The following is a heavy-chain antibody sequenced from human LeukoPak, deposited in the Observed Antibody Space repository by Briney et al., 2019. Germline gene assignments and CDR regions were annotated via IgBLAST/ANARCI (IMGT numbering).Heavy chain of an antibody. V-gene: IGHV4-34*01. Sequence: PSETLSLTCAVYGGSFSGYYWSWIRQPPGKGLEWIGEINHSGSTNYNPSLKSRVTISVDTSKNQFSLKLSSVTAADTAVYYCARVEDYGGNSGAFDIWGQGTMVTVSS. CDR3: ARVEDYGGNSGAFDI. CDR1: GGSFSGYY. CDR2: INHSGST. J-gene: IGHJ3*02. D-gene: IGHD4-23*01.